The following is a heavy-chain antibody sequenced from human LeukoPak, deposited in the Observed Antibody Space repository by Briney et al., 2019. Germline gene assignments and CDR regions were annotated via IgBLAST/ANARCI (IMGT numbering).Heavy chain of an antibody. CDR1: GGSLTNYY. CDR2: ISYSGST. V-gene: IGHV4-59*01. J-gene: IGHJ6*03. D-gene: IGHD3-10*01. Sequence: SETLSLTCTVSGGSLTNYYWSWIRQPPGKGLEWIGYISYSGSTNYNPSLKSRVTISVDTSKNQFSLKLSSVTAADTAVYYCARIPPSRVRGVIPIVYMDVWGKGTTVTISS. CDR3: ARIPPSRVRGVIPIVYMDV.